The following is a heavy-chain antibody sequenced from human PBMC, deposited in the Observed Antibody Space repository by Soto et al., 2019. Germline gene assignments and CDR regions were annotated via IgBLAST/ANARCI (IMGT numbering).Heavy chain of an antibody. CDR3: ARDRYCSGGSCSPPYYYYDMDV. CDR2: IYYSGST. V-gene: IGHV4-31*03. J-gene: IGHJ6*02. CDR1: GGSISSGGYY. D-gene: IGHD2-15*01. Sequence: SETLSLTCTVSGGSISSGGYYWSWIRQHPGKGLEWIGYIYYSGSTYYNPSLKRRVTISVDTSKNQFSLKLSSVTAADTAVYYCARDRYCSGGSCSPPYYYYDMDVWGQGTTVTVSS.